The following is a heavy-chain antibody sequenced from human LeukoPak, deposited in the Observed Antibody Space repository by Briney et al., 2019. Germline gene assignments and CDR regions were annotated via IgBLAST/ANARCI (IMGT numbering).Heavy chain of an antibody. J-gene: IGHJ5*02. CDR1: GGTFSIYA. CDR3: AREGYCGGDCYSYNWFDP. D-gene: IGHD2-21*02. CDR2: IIPIFGTA. V-gene: IGHV1-69*05. Sequence: GASVKVSCKASGGTFSIYAISWVRHAPGQGLEWGGGIIPIFGTANYTQKFQGRVTITTDESTSTAYMELSSLRSEDTAVYYCAREGYCGGDCYSYNWFDPWGQGTLVTVSS.